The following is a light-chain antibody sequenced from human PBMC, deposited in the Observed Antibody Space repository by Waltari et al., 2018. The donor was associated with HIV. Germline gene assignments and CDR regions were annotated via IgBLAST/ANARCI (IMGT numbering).Light chain of an antibody. CDR3: QQYGSSPVA. CDR1: QSIAANY. Sequence: EIVLTQSPGTLSLSPGERATLSCRASQSIAANYLGWYQQKPGQAPRLLIYGGSTRATGIPARFSGSGSGTDFTLTISRLEAEDFAVYYCQQYGSSPVAFGGGTKVEIK. CDR2: GGS. J-gene: IGKJ4*01. V-gene: IGKV3-20*01.